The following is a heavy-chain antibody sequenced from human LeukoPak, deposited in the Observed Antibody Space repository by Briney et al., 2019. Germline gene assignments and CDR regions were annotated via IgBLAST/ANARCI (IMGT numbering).Heavy chain of an antibody. CDR1: GGSISRADYC. V-gene: IGHV4-39*01. CDR3: AYTSHYYFD. J-gene: IGHJ4*02. D-gene: IGHD2/OR15-2a*01. Sequence: PSETLSLTCTVSGGSISRADYCWAWVRQAPVKGLEWTGSICYGGTTYYNPSLRSRVTLSVDTSTNQFSLKLSSVTAADTAVYYCAYTSHYYFDWGQGTLVTVSS. CDR2: ICYGGTT.